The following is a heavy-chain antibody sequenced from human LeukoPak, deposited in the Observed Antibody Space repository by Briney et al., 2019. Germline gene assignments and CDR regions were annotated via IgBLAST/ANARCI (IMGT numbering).Heavy chain of an antibody. D-gene: IGHD3-22*01. CDR2: IYYSGST. V-gene: IGHV4-59*01. Sequence: SGTLSLTCTVSGGSISSYYWNWIRQPPGKGLEWIGYIYYSGSTNYNPSLKSRVTISVDTSKNQFSLKLSSVTAADTAVHYCARGADSSGYYSIFYFDYWGQGTLVTVSS. CDR3: ARGADSSGYYSIFYFDY. CDR1: GGSISSYY. J-gene: IGHJ4*02.